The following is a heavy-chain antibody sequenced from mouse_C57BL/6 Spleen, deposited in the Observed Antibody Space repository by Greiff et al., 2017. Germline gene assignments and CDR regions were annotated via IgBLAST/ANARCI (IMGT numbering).Heavy chain of an antibody. Sequence: VQGVESGAELVRPGASVKLSCKASGYTFTDYYIHWVKQRPGQGLEWIARIYPGSGNTYYNEKLKGKATLTAEKSSSTAYMQLNSVTSEGSTFYFSARDYEYYYAIDYWGQGTSVTVSS. CDR2: IYPGSGNT. CDR3: ARDYEYYYAIDY. V-gene: IGHV1-76*01. CDR1: GYTFTDYY. J-gene: IGHJ4*01. D-gene: IGHD2-4*01.